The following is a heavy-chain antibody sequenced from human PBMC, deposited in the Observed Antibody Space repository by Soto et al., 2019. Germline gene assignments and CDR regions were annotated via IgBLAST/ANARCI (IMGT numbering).Heavy chain of an antibody. CDR3: AKAHYYDFWPTYLRGAFFYY. V-gene: IGHV3-23*01. Sequence: EVQLLESGGGLVQPGGSLRLSCAASGFTFSSYAMSWVRQAPGKGLEWVSAISGSGGSTYYADAVKGRFTMSRDISTNTLYLQMNSLRAEDPAAYYCAKAHYYDFWPTYLRGAFFYYWGQGTLVTVS. J-gene: IGHJ4*02. CDR2: ISGSGGST. CDR1: GFTFSSYA. D-gene: IGHD3-3*01.